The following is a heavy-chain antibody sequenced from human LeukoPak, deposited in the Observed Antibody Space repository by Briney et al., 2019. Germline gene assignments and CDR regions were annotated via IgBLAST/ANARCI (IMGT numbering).Heavy chain of an antibody. CDR2: ISAGNGNT. D-gene: IGHD1-26*01. Sequence: ASVKVSCTASGYTFTSYAILWVRQVPGQRLEWMGWISAGNGNTKYSQNFQGRVTFISNTSATTAFMELSSLRSEDAAVYYCARDSGSGNNDYWGQGTLVTVSS. CDR1: GYTFTSYA. J-gene: IGHJ4*02. V-gene: IGHV1-3*01. CDR3: ARDSGSGNNDY.